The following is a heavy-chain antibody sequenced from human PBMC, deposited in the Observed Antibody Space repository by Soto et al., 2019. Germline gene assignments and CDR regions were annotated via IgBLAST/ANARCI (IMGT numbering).Heavy chain of an antibody. V-gene: IGHV4-34*01. D-gene: IGHD3-3*01. CDR1: GGSFSGYY. CDR2: INHSGST. Sequence: QVQLQQWGAGLLKPSETLSLTCAVSGGSFSGYYWSWIRQPPGKGLEWIGEINHSGSTNYNPSLKRRVTLAVDTAKNQCSLKLSSGTAADTAGYYCARLALRFHGAFDIWGQGTMVTVSS. J-gene: IGHJ3*02. CDR3: ARLALRFHGAFDI.